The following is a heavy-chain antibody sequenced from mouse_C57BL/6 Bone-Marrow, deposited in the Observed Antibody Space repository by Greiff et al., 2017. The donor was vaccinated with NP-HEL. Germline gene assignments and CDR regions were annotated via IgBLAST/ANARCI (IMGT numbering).Heavy chain of an antibody. D-gene: IGHD1-1*01. CDR3: ARPDYYGSSRYYFDY. J-gene: IGHJ2*01. V-gene: IGHV1-55*01. CDR1: GYTFTSYW. Sequence: QVQLQQPGAELVKPGASVKMSCKASGYTFTSYWITWVKQRPGQGLEWIGDIYPGSGSTNYNEKFKSKATLTVDTSSSTAYMQLSSLTSEDSAVYYWARPDYYGSSRYYFDYWGQGTTLAVSS. CDR2: IYPGSGST.